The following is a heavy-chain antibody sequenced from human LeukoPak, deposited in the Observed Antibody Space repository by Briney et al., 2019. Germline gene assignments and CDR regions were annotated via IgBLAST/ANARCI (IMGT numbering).Heavy chain of an antibody. D-gene: IGHD4-17*01. Sequence: GGSLRLSCAASGFISSSYWMHWVRQPPGKGLVYIAYINTDGFSTSYADSVKGRFTISRDNAKNTLYLQMNSLRAEDTAVYYCARSRTYGDYGRGLDYWGQGTLVTVSS. V-gene: IGHV3-74*01. CDR1: GFISSSYW. CDR3: ARSRTYGDYGRGLDY. J-gene: IGHJ4*02. CDR2: INTDGFST.